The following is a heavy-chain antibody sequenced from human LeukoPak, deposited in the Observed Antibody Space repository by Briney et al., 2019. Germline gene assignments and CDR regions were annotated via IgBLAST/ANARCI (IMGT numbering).Heavy chain of an antibody. V-gene: IGHV1-2*06. Sequence: ASVKVSCKASGYTFTGYHMHWVRQAPGQGLEWMGRINPNSGGTNYAQKFQGRVTMTRDTSISTAYMELSRLRSDDTAVYHCAREKVRRSGMDVWGQGTTVTVSS. D-gene: IGHD2-2*01. CDR1: GYTFTGYH. CDR2: INPNSGGT. CDR3: AREKVRRSGMDV. J-gene: IGHJ6*02.